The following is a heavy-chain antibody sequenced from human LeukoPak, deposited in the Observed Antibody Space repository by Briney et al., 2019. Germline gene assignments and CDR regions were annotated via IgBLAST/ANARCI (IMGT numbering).Heavy chain of an antibody. D-gene: IGHD3-3*01. J-gene: IGHJ4*02. Sequence: GGSLRLSCAASGFTFSSYAMSWVRQAPGKGLEWVSAISGSGGSTYYADSVKGRFTISRDNSKNTLYLQMNSLRAEDTAVYYCAKDRQVNSRFLEWFTPTAFDYWGQGTLVTVSS. CDR3: AKDRQVNSRFLEWFTPTAFDY. CDR1: GFTFSSYA. V-gene: IGHV3-23*01. CDR2: ISGSGGST.